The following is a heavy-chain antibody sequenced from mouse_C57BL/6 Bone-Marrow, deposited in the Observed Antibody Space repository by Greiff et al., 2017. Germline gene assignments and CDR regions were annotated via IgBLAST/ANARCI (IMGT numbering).Heavy chain of an antibody. D-gene: IGHD2-2*01. V-gene: IGHV1-9*01. CDR1: GYTFTGYW. J-gene: IGHJ3*01. CDR3: AREGHDGYDVGAWFAY. Sequence: VQLQQSGAELMKPGASVKLSCKATGYTFTGYWIEWVKQRPGHGLEWIGEILPGSGSTNYNEKFKGKATLTADTSSNTAYMQLSSLTTEDSAIYYGAREGHDGYDVGAWFAYWGQGTLVTVSA. CDR2: ILPGSGST.